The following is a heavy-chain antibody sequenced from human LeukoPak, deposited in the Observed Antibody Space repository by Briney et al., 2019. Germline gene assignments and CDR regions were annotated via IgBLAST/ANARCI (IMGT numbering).Heavy chain of an antibody. CDR2: ISGYNGNT. Sequence: ASVKVSCKASGYGITWVRQAPGQGLECMGWISGYNGNTNYAQTLQGRVTMTTDTSTSTTYMELRSLRSDDTAVYYCARNTGHRLVGTTNYFDYWGQGTLVTVSS. V-gene: IGHV1-18*01. CDR3: ARNTGHRLVGTTNYFDY. D-gene: IGHD1-26*01. CDR1: GYG. J-gene: IGHJ4*02.